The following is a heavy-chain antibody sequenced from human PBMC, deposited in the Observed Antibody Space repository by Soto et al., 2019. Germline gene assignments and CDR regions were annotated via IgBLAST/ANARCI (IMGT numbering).Heavy chain of an antibody. D-gene: IGHD2-15*01. V-gene: IGHV3-30*18. J-gene: IGHJ6*02. CDR2: IYNDGSTK. CDR3: AKDGYCSGGSCSFFAAWRGHYGMDV. CDR1: GFTFSSYG. Sequence: QVQLVESGGGVVQPGRSLRLSCAASGFTFSSYGMHWVRQAPGKGLEWVSVIYNDGSTKYYADSVRGRFTISRDNSKNTLYLERNTLRAEDTAVYYCAKDGYCSGGSCSFFAAWRGHYGMDVWGQGTTVTVSS.